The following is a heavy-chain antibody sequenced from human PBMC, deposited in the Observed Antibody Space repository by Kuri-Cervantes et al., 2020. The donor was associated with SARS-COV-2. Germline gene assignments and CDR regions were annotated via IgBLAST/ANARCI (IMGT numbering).Heavy chain of an antibody. CDR3: ARTGYYDSSGPVGWFDP. J-gene: IGHJ5*02. D-gene: IGHD3-22*01. V-gene: IGHV4-39*01. CDR2: IYYSGST. Sequence: GSLRLSCTVSGGSISSSSYYWGWIRRPPGKGLEWIGSIYYSGSTYYNPSLKSRVTISVDTSKNQFSLKLSSVAAADTAVYYCARTGYYDSSGPVGWFDPWGQGTLVTVSS. CDR1: GGSISSSSYY.